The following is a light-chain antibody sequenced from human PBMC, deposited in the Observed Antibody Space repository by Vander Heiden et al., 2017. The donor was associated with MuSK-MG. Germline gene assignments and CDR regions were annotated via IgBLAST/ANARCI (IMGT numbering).Light chain of an antibody. Sequence: QSALTQSASVSGSPGQSITISCTGTSSDVGDYNYVSCYQQRPGKVPRLVIYDVSSRPSGVSNRFSGSKSGNTASLTISGLQADDEADYYCASFSVTTTVVFGGGTKVTVL. J-gene: IGLJ2*01. V-gene: IGLV2-14*03. CDR2: DVS. CDR3: ASFSVTTTVV. CDR1: SSDVGDYNY.